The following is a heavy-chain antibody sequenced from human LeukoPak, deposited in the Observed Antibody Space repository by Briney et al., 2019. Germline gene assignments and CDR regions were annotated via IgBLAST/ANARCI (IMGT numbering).Heavy chain of an antibody. D-gene: IGHD6-13*01. CDR2: IYYSGST. CDR1: GGSISSYY. J-gene: IGHJ1*01. Sequence: SETLSLTCTVSGGSISSYYWSWIRQPPGKGLEWIGYIYYSGSTNYNPSLKSRVTISVDTSKNQFSLKLSSVTAADTAVYYCARYVTAAPIQHWGQGTLVTVSS. V-gene: IGHV4-59*08. CDR3: ARYVTAAPIQH.